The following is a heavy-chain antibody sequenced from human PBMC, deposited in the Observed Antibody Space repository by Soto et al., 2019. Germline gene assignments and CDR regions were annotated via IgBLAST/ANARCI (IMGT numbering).Heavy chain of an antibody. CDR1: GFTFSSYG. CDR3: AKDAESHTVYYYYGMDV. J-gene: IGHJ6*02. Sequence: QVQLVESGGGVVQPGRSLRLSCAASGFTFSSYGMHWVRQAPGKGLEWVAVISYDGSNKYYADSVKGRFTISRDNSKNTLYLQMNSLSAEDTAVYYCAKDAESHTVYYYYGMDVWGQGTTVTVSS. V-gene: IGHV3-30*18. D-gene: IGHD4-4*01. CDR2: ISYDGSNK.